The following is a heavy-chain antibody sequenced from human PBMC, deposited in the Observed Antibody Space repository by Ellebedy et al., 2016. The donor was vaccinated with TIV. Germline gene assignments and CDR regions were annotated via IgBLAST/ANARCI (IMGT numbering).Heavy chain of an antibody. CDR1: GYSFVNYY. Sequence: AASVKVSCKASGYSFVNYYIQWVRQAPGHGLEWVGIIDPSDGSTSYTQGSQGRITLTRDTSTTTVYMSLSSLRFDDTAMYYCALASFDYWGQGTQVTVSS. V-gene: IGHV1-46*01. D-gene: IGHD1-1*01. CDR3: ALASFDY. J-gene: IGHJ4*02. CDR2: IDPSDGST.